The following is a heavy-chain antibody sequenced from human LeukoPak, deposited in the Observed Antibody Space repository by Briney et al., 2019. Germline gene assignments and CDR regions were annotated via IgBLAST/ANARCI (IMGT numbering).Heavy chain of an antibody. Sequence: GRPLRLSCAVSGFTFSSYGMHWVRQAPGKGLEWVAVIWNDGSEKYHADSVKGRFTISRDNSKNTLYLQMNSLRAEDTAVYYCARGYCSSIGCATGWKFDYWGQGTLVTVSS. CDR3: ARGYCSSIGCATGWKFDY. CDR2: IWNDGSEK. CDR1: GFTFSSYG. J-gene: IGHJ4*02. V-gene: IGHV3-33*01. D-gene: IGHD2-2*01.